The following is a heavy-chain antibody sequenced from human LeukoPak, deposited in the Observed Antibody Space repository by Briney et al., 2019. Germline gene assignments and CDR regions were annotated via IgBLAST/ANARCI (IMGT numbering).Heavy chain of an antibody. V-gene: IGHV5-51*01. J-gene: IGHJ4*02. CDR3: ARLDSGYDYDY. CDR2: IYPCDSDT. D-gene: IGHD5-12*01. Sequence: GGSLKISWKGPGYSFTSYSIAWVRQIPGKGLGWMGIIYPCDSDTRYSPSFQGQVTISADKSISTAYLQWSSLEASDTAMYYCARLDSGYDYDYWGQGTLVTVSS. CDR1: GYSFTSYS.